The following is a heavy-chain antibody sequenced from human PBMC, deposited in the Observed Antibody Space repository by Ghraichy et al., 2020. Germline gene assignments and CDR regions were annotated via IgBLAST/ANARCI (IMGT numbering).Heavy chain of an antibody. CDR1: GGTFSSYA. Sequence: SVKVSCKASGGTFSSYAISWVRQAPGQGLEWMGGIIPIFGTANYAQKFQGRVTITADESTSTAYMELSSLRSEDTAVYYCARIGSGYSSGWYYFDYWGQGTLVTVSS. J-gene: IGHJ4*02. D-gene: IGHD6-19*01. CDR2: IIPIFGTA. V-gene: IGHV1-69*13. CDR3: ARIGSGYSSGWYYFDY.